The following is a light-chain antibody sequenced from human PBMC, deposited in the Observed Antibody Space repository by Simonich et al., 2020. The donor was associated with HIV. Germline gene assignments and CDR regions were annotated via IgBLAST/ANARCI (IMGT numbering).Light chain of an antibody. V-gene: IGKV3-11*01. CDR2: DAA. J-gene: IGKJ5*01. CDR1: QIVISN. CDR3: QQRSNWPPEVT. Sequence: EIVMTQSPATLSVSPGERATLSCRASQIVISNLALYQQTPGQAPRLLIYDAANRATGIPATFSGIGSGTDFTLTIRSLEPEDFAVYYCQQRSNWPPEVTFGQGTRLEIK.